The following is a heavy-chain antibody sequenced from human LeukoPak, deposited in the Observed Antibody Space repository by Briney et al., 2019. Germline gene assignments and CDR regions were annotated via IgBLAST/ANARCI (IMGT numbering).Heavy chain of an antibody. CDR3: ARDPSRGGSYYGAFDI. CDR1: GYTFTGYY. V-gene: IGHV1-2*02. D-gene: IGHD1-26*01. J-gene: IGHJ3*02. Sequence: ALVKVSCKASGYTFTGYYMHWVRQAPGQGLEWMGWINPNSGGTNYAQKFQGRVTMTRDTSISTAYMELSRLRSDDTAVYYCARDPSRGGSYYGAFDIWGQGTMVTVSS. CDR2: INPNSGGT.